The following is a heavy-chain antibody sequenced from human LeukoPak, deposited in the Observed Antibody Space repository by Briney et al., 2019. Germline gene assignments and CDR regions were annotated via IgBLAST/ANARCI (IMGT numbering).Heavy chain of an antibody. CDR1: GGTFSSYA. J-gene: IGHJ6*04. V-gene: IGHV1-69*01. CDR3: ARSNYGSGSYYPYYYYYGMDV. D-gene: IGHD3-10*01. CDR2: IIPIFGTA. Sequence: SVKVSCKASGGTFSSYAISWVRQAPGQGLEWMGGIIPIFGTANYAQKFQGRVTITADESTSTAYMELSSLRSEDTAVYYCARSNYGSGSYYPYYYYYGMDVWGKGTTVTVSS.